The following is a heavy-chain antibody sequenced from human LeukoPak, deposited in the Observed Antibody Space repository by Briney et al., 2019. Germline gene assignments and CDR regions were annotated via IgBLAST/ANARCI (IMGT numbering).Heavy chain of an antibody. CDR1: GFTFSSYA. Sequence: GGSLRLSCAASGFTFSSYAMSWVRQPPGKGLEWVSAISGSGGSTYYADSVKGRFTISRDNSKNTLYLQMNSLRAEDTAIYYCAKDNGGNAGYFDYWGQGTLVTVSS. CDR2: ISGSGGST. V-gene: IGHV3-23*01. CDR3: AKDNGGNAGYFDY. D-gene: IGHD4-23*01. J-gene: IGHJ4*02.